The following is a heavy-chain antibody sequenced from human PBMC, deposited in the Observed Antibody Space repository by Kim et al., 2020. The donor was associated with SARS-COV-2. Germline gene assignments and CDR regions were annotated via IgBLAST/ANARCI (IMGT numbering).Heavy chain of an antibody. Sequence: SETLSLTCTVSGGSISSSSYYWGWIRQPPGKGLEWIGSIYYSGSTYYNPSLKSRVTISVDTSKNQFSLKLSSVTAADTAVYYCAGRGGLIAAAGTLGFDPSGQGALVTVSS. CDR1: GGSISSSSYY. CDR2: IYYSGST. D-gene: IGHD6-13*01. CDR3: AGRGGLIAAAGTLGFDP. V-gene: IGHV4-39*01. J-gene: IGHJ5*02.